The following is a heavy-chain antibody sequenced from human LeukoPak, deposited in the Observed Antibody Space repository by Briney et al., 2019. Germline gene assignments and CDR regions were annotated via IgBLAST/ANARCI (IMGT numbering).Heavy chain of an antibody. CDR1: GWSFSGYY. CDR2: INHSGST. CDR3: ARGFSAGYSSGYYYSLYYYYYYMDV. V-gene: IGHV4-34*01. D-gene: IGHD3-22*01. Sequence: SETLSLTCAVYGWSFSGYYWSWIRQPPGKGLEWIGEINHSGSTNYNPSLKSRVTISVDTSKNQFSLKLSSVTAADTAVYYCARGFSAGYSSGYYYSLYYYYYYMDVWGKGTTVTVSS. J-gene: IGHJ6*03.